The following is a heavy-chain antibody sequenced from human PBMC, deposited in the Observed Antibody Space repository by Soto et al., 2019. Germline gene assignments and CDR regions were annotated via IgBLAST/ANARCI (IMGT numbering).Heavy chain of an antibody. CDR1: GGTFSSYA. V-gene: IGHV1-69*13. CDR2: IIPIFGTA. Sequence: SVKVSCKASGGTFSSYAISWVRQAPGQGLERMGGIIPIFGTANYAQKFQGRVTITADESTSTAYMELSSLRSEDTAVYYCARDDSSSSNGGFDYWGQGTLVTVSS. J-gene: IGHJ4*02. CDR3: ARDDSSSSNGGFDY. D-gene: IGHD6-6*01.